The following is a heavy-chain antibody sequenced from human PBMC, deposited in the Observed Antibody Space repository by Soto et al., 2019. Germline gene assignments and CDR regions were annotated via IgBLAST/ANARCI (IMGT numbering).Heavy chain of an antibody. CDR1: GFTFSSYA. CDR3: AKRRQSLVYYYGMDV. J-gene: IGHJ6*02. Sequence: EVQLLESGGGLVQPGGSLRLSCAASGFTFSSYAMSWVRQAPGKGLEWVSAISGSGGSTYYADSVKGRFTISRDNSKNTLYLQMNRLRAEDTAVYYCAKRRQSLVYYYGMDVWGQGTTVTVSS. V-gene: IGHV3-23*01. CDR2: ISGSGGST.